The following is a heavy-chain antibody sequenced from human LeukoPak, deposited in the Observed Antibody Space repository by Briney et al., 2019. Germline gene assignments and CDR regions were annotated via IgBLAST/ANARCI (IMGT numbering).Heavy chain of an antibody. D-gene: IGHD6-19*01. Sequence: GESLKISCKGSGYSFTSYWIGWVRQMPGKGLEWRGIIYPGDSDTRYSPSFQGQVTISADKSISTAYLQWSSLKASDTAMYYCARTHMTRSMVAGFDYWGQGTLVTVSS. J-gene: IGHJ4*02. CDR2: IYPGDSDT. V-gene: IGHV5-51*01. CDR3: ARTHMTRSMVAGFDY. CDR1: GYSFTSYW.